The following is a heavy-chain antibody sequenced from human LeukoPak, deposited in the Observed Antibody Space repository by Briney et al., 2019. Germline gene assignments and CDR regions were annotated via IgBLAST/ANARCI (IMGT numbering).Heavy chain of an antibody. D-gene: IGHD3-22*01. J-gene: IGHJ4*02. CDR2: IKQDASDK. V-gene: IGHV3-7*01. CDR1: GVTFSNHW. CDR3: ARHSNKYDYDSSGHYRSFDY. Sequence: PGGSLRLSCAASGVTFSNHWMSWVRQAPGKGLEWVANIKQDASDKYYVDSVKGRFTISRDNAKNSLYLRMNSLRAEDTAVYFCARHSNKYDYDSSGHYRSFDYWGQGTLVTVSS.